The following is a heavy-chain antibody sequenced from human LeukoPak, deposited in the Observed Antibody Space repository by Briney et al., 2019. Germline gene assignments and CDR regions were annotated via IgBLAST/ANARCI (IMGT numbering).Heavy chain of an antibody. CDR2: IYYSGST. CDR1: GVSISSSSYY. V-gene: IGHV4-39*01. D-gene: IGHD4-17*01. J-gene: IGHJ4*02. Sequence: PSETLSLTCTVSGVSISSSSYYWGWIRQPPGKGLEWNGSIYYSGSTYYNPSLKSRVSISVDTSKNQFSLKLSSVTAADTAVYYCARQLYDYGDLYFDYWGQGTLVTVSS. CDR3: ARQLYDYGDLYFDY.